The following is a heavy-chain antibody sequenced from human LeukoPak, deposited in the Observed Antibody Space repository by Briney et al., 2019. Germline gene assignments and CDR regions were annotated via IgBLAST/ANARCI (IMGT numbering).Heavy chain of an antibody. CDR2: IDYSGNI. CDR1: GGSISDSSYF. Sequence: SETLSLTCTVSGGSISDSSYFCGWIRQPPGKGLEWIGSIDYSGNIYYNPSLKSRVTVSADTSKNQFSLKLSSVTAADTAVYFCARLSPRCCDYWGQGTLVTVSS. V-gene: IGHV4-39*01. D-gene: IGHD4/OR15-4a*01. J-gene: IGHJ4*02. CDR3: ARLSPRCCDY.